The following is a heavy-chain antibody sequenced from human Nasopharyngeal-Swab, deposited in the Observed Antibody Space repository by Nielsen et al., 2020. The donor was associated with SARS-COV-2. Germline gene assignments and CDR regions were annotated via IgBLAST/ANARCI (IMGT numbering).Heavy chain of an antibody. CDR2: VSYSGIT. J-gene: IGHJ4*02. D-gene: IGHD3-22*01. Sequence: SETLSLTCTVFGAFISGHHWSWIRQPPGKGLEWIGYVSYSGITNYNPSLNSRVTISADSSKNQFSLELGSVTAADTAVYYCAREEYYYDSSGNYYRAFDNWGQGTLVSVSS. CDR3: AREEYYYDSSGNYYRAFDN. CDR1: GAFISGHH. V-gene: IGHV4-59*11.